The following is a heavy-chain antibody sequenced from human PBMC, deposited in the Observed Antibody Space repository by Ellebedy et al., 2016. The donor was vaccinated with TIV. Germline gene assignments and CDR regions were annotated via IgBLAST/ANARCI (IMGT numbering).Heavy chain of an antibody. V-gene: IGHV3-23*01. CDR2: ISGSGGST. CDR1: GFTFSSYA. J-gene: IGHJ6*02. Sequence: GESLKISXAASGFTFSSYAMSWVRQAPGKGLEWVSAISGSGGSTYYADSVKGRFTISRDNSKNTLYLQMNSLRAEDTAVYYCAKDQEGRYYGSGSYSFYVLNGMDVWGQGTTVTVSS. CDR3: AKDQEGRYYGSGSYSFYVLNGMDV. D-gene: IGHD3-10*01.